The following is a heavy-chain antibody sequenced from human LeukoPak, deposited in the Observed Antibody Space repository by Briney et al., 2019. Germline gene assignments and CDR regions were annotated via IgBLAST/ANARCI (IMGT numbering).Heavy chain of an antibody. J-gene: IGHJ6*02. D-gene: IGHD3-10*01. CDR2: INPSGGST. CDR1: GYTFTSYY. CDR3: ARGITMVRGVIKGGMDV. V-gene: IGHV1-46*01. Sequence: ASVKVSCKASGYTFTSYYMHWVRQAPGQGLEWMGIINPSGGSTSYAQKFQGRVTMTRDTSTSTVYMELSSLRSEDTAVYYCARGITMVRGVIKGGMDVWGQGTTVTVSS.